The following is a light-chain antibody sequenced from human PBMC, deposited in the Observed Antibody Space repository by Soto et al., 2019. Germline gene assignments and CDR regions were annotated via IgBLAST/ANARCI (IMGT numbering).Light chain of an antibody. CDR2: DAS. J-gene: IGKJ4*01. Sequence: IVLTQSPATLSLSPGERATLSCRASQSVSSYLAWYQQKPGQPPRLLIYDASNRATGIPARFSGSGSGTDFTLTISSLEPEDFAVYYCQQRSNWPLTFGGGIKVAI. CDR1: QSVSSY. CDR3: QQRSNWPLT. V-gene: IGKV3-11*01.